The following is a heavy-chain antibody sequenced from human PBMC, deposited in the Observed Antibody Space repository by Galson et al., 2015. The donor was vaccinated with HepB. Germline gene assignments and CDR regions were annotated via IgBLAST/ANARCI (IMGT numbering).Heavy chain of an antibody. CDR1: GGSISSGSYY. D-gene: IGHD2-15*01. CDR3: ARQPRASGPKYYFDC. J-gene: IGHJ4*02. Sequence: SETLSLTCTVSGGSISSGSYYWGWIRQPPGKGLEWIGRIYYSGSTFYNPSLKSRTTISVDTSKNQFSLKLTSVNAADTAVYYCARQPRASGPKYYFDCWGQGTLVTVSS. CDR2: IYYSGST. V-gene: IGHV4-39*01.